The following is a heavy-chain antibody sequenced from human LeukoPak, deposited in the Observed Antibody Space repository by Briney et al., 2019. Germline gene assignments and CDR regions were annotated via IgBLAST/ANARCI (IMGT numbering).Heavy chain of an antibody. J-gene: IGHJ5*02. CDR3: ARDEVRRKGFVVVDP. Sequence: ASVKVSCKASGYTFISFGISWVRQAPGQGLEWMGWISAYNGNTKYAQKLQGRVTMTTDTSTSTAYMELRSLRSDDTAVYYCARDEVRRKGFVVVDPWGQGTLVTVSS. CDR1: GYTFISFG. V-gene: IGHV1-18*01. D-gene: IGHD2-2*01. CDR2: ISAYNGNT.